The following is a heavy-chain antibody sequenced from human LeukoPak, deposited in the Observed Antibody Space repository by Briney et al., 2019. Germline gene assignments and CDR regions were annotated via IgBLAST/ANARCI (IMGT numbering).Heavy chain of an antibody. CDR1: GFSFRKYA. D-gene: IGHD4-11*01. Sequence: QPGGSLRLSCAASGFSFRKYAMHGVRQAPGKGLESCSGIITNGGSTYHANSVKDRFTISRDNAKNTLYLQMGSLRTEDMAVYYCSRESTVIDAFDIWGQGTMVTVSS. J-gene: IGHJ3*02. V-gene: IGHV3-64*01. CDR3: SRESTVIDAFDI. CDR2: IITNGGST.